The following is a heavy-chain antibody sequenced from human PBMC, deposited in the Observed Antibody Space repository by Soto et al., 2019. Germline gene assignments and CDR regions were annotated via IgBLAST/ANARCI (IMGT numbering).Heavy chain of an antibody. J-gene: IGHJ5*02. CDR3: AKGIWEQVTWFDP. D-gene: IGHD1-26*01. CDR1: GGSISSGGYY. CDR2: IYYSGST. V-gene: IGHV4-31*03. Sequence: PSETLSLTCTVSGGSISSGGYYWSWIRQHPGKGLEWIGYIYYSGSTYYNPSLKSRVTISVDTSKNQFSLKLSSVTAEDTAVYYCAKGIWEQVTWFDPWGQGTLVTVSS.